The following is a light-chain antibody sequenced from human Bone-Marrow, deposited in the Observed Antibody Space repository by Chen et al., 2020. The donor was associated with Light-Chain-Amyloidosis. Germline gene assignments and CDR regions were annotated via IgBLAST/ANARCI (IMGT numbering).Light chain of an antibody. J-gene: IGLJ1*01. CDR2: NVS. Sequence: QSALTQTRSVCRSPGQSVPLSCTGTIDDVGGYDYVSWYQQHPGKAPMLMISNVSERPSGVPDRFSGSKSGNTASLTISGLQAEDEADYYCCSYAGSYSYVFGIGTKVTVL. CDR1: IDDVGGYDY. V-gene: IGLV2-11*01. CDR3: CSYAGSYSYV.